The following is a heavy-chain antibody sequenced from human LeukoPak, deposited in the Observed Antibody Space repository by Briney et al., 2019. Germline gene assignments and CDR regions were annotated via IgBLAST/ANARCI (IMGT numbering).Heavy chain of an antibody. Sequence: KPSETLSLTCAVYGGSFSGYYWSWIRQPPGKGLEWIGEINHSGSTNYNPSLKSRVTISVDTSKNQFSLKLSSVTAADTAVYYCARGHYYDSSSYPLYYYYYGMDVWGQGTTVTVSS. V-gene: IGHV4-34*01. CDR3: ARGHYYDSSSYPLYYYYYGMDV. CDR2: INHSGST. J-gene: IGHJ6*02. CDR1: GGSFSGYY. D-gene: IGHD3-22*01.